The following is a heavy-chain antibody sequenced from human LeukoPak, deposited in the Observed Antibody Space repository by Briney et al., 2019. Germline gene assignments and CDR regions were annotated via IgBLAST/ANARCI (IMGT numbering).Heavy chain of an antibody. CDR1: GFTFDDYA. Sequence: GGSLRLSCAASGFTFDDYAMHWVRQAPGKGLEWVSGISWNSDNVAYSDSVKGRFTISRDNAKNFLYLQMNSLRAEDTALYYCAKDRGAAGASTSDYWGQGTLVTVSS. D-gene: IGHD6-25*01. CDR3: AKDRGAAGASTSDY. V-gene: IGHV3-9*01. J-gene: IGHJ4*02. CDR2: ISWNSDNV.